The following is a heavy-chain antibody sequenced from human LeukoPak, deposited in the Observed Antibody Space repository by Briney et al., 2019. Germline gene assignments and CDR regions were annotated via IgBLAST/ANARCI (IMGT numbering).Heavy chain of an antibody. CDR3: ARLSRVAVAGSYGYHSMDV. V-gene: IGHV4-59*11. Sequence: SETLSLTCTVSGASIDGHYWSWIRLPPGKGLEWIGFVYYSGSISYNPSLKSRVTISVDTSNNQFSLKLDSVTAADTAVYYCARLSRVAVAGSYGYHSMDVWGRGTTVTVSS. J-gene: IGHJ6*02. D-gene: IGHD6-19*01. CDR1: GASIDGHY. CDR2: VYYSGSI.